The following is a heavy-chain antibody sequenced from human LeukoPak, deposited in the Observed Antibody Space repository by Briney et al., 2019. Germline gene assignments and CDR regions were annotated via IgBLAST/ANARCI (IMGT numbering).Heavy chain of an antibody. CDR1: GFTVSSNY. D-gene: IGHD6-13*01. CDR3: ATITAATASGY. CDR2: TSFDGGAT. J-gene: IGHJ4*02. Sequence: GGSLRLSCAASGFTVSSNYMSWVRQAPGKGLEWVSSTSFDGGATYYADSVKGRFTFSRDDSKNTMYLQMNRLRVEDTAVYYCATITAATASGYWGQGTLVTVSS. V-gene: IGHV3-23*01.